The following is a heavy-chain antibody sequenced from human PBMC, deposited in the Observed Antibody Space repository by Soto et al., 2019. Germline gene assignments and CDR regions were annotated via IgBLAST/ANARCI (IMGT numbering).Heavy chain of an antibody. V-gene: IGHV1-18*01. Sequence: QVQLVQSGAEVKKPGASVKVSCKASGYTFASYAISWMRQAPGQGLESMGWIRAYNGNTNYAQKLQGRVPMTPDTSTSTACMELRSLRSDDTAVYYCARDPPPPDYWGQGTLVTVSS. CDR2: IRAYNGNT. J-gene: IGHJ4*02. CDR3: ARDPPPPDY. CDR1: GYTFASYA.